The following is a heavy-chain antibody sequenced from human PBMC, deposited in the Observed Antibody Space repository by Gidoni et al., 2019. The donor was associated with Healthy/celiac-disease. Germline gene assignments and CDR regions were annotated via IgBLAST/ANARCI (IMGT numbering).Heavy chain of an antibody. J-gene: IGHJ6*02. Sequence: EVQLVESGGGLVKPGGSLRLLCAASGFTFSSYRMNWVRQAPGKGLEWVSSISSSSSYIYYADSGKGRFTISRDNAKNSLYLQMNSLRAEDSAVYYCARDLIAAAGTPYSYYGMDVWGQGTTVTVSS. CDR1: GFTFSSYR. D-gene: IGHD6-13*01. CDR2: ISSSSSYI. V-gene: IGHV3-21*01. CDR3: ARDLIAAAGTPYSYYGMDV.